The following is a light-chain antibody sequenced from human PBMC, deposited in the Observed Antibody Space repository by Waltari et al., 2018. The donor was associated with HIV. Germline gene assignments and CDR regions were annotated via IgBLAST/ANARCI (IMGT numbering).Light chain of an antibody. J-gene: IGLJ3*02. CDR3: ASWDDNLKSWV. CDR2: KNN. Sequence: QSVVTQPPSASGTPGQRVTISCSGSDSNNGSNYVYWYQDLPGTAPTLLIYKNNQRSSGVPGRFSESKSDSSASLAISGLRSEDEADYYCASWDDNLKSWVFGPGTKLTVL. CDR1: DSNNGSNY. V-gene: IGLV1-47*01.